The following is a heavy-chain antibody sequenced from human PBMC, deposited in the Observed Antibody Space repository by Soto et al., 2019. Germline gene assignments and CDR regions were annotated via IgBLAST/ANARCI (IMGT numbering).Heavy chain of an antibody. J-gene: IGHJ4*02. Sequence: QVQLVQSGVEVKKPGASVKVSCKASGYTFTSYGISWVRQAPGQGLEWVGWISSYNGNTNYEQNFQGRVTMTTDTTTSTAYMELRSLRADDTAVYYCARDVAFDYWGQGTLITVSS. V-gene: IGHV1-18*01. CDR1: GYTFTSYG. CDR3: ARDVAFDY. D-gene: IGHD2-21*01. CDR2: ISSYNGNT.